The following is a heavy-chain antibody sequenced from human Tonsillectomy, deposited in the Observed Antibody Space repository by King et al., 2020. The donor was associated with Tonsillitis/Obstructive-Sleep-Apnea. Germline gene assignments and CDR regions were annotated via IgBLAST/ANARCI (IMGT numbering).Heavy chain of an antibody. V-gene: IGHV3-30*04. CDR1: GFSFRTYA. Sequence: QVQLVESGGGVVQPGRSLRLSCAASGFSFRTYAMHWVRQAPGKGLEWVAVISYDGTNKYYADSVKGRFTISRDNSKSTLSLHIYSLRAEDTALYFCARDLLTSTYYYGMDVWGQGTTVTVSS. CDR3: ARDLLTSTYYYGMDV. CDR2: ISYDGTNK. J-gene: IGHJ6*02. D-gene: IGHD4/OR15-4a*01.